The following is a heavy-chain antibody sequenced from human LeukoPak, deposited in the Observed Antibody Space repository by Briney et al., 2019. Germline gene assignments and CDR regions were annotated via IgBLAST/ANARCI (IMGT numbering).Heavy chain of an antibody. D-gene: IGHD3-9*01. V-gene: IGHV4-31*03. CDR1: GGSISSGGYY. CDR3: ARLRYFDWLLSRHFDY. CDR2: IYYSGST. J-gene: IGHJ4*02. Sequence: PSETLSLTCTVSGGSISSGGYYWSWIRQHPGKGLEWIGYIYYSGSTYYNPSLKSRVTISVDTSKNQFSLKLSSVTAADTAVYYCARLRYFDWLLSRHFDYWGQGTPVTVSS.